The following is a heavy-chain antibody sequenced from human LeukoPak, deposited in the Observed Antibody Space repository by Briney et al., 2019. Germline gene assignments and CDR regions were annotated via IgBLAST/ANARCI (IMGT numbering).Heavy chain of an antibody. CDR1: GFTFSDHY. CDR2: TRNKANSYTT. J-gene: IGHJ6*02. Sequence: PGGFLRLSCAASGFTFSDHYMDWVRQAPGKGLEWVGRTRNKANSYTTEYAASVKGRFTISRDDSKNSLYLQMNSLKTEDTAVYYCAREVWLGDFWSQGMDVWGQGTTVTVSS. V-gene: IGHV3-72*01. CDR3: AREVWLGDFWSQGMDV. D-gene: IGHD3-3*01.